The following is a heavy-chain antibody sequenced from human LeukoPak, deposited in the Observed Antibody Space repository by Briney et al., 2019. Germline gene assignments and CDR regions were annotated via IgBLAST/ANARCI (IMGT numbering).Heavy chain of an antibody. CDR1: GYTFTSYA. V-gene: IGHV1-18*01. D-gene: IGHD3-10*01. J-gene: IGHJ5*02. CDR3: ARSQGLLWFGDSIWFDP. Sequence: ASVKVSCKASGYTFTSYAMNWVRQAPGQGLEWMGWISAYNGNTNYAQKLQGRVTMTTDTSTSTAYMELRSLRSDDTAVYYCARSQGLLWFGDSIWFDPWGQGTLVTVSS. CDR2: ISAYNGNT.